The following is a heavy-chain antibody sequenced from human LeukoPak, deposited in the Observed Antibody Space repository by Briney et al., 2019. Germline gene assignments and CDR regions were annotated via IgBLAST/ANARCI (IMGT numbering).Heavy chain of an antibody. V-gene: IGHV3-66*01. CDR3: ARAPDDYVGNDAFDI. J-gene: IGHJ3*02. CDR1: GFTFSIYA. D-gene: IGHD4-17*01. Sequence: GGSLRLSCAASGFTFSIYAMSWVRQAPGKGLEWVSVIYSGGSTYYADSVKGRFTISRDNSKNSLYLQMNSLRAEDTAVYYCARAPDDYVGNDAFDIWGQGTMVTVSS. CDR2: IYSGGST.